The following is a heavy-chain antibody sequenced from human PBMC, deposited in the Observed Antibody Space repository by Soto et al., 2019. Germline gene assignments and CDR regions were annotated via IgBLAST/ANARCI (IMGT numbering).Heavy chain of an antibody. V-gene: IGHV4-39*01. CDR3: ASLWFGEYLVDY. CDR2: IYYSGRT. J-gene: IGHJ4*02. Sequence: QLQLQESGPGLVKPSETLSLTCTVSGGSISSSSYYWGWIRQPPGKGLEWIGSIYYSGRTYYNPSLNSRVTISVDTSKNQFSRKLSSVTAADTAVDYCASLWFGEYLVDYWGQGTLVTVSS. CDR1: GGSISSSSYY. D-gene: IGHD3-10*01.